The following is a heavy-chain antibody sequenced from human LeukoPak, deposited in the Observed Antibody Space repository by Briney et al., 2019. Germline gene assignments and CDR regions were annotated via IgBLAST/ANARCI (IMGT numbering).Heavy chain of an antibody. V-gene: IGHV3-21*01. CDR1: GFTFSRYS. CDR2: ISHSGYDI. J-gene: IGHJ4*02. Sequence: GRSLRLSCAASGFTFSRYSMNWVRQAPGKGLEWVSSISHSGYDIYYADSVKGRFTISRDNAKNSLSLQMNNLRIDDTAVYYCANHLACGSTTCPSFDHWGQGTLVTVSS. D-gene: IGHD2-2*01. CDR3: ANHLACGSTTCPSFDH.